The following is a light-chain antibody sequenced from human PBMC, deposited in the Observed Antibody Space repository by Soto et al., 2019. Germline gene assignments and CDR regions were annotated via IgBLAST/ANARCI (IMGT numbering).Light chain of an antibody. Sequence: EIVMTQSPDTLSVSPGEGATLSCRVSQSIRSNLAWYQQRPGQAPRLLISGASSRAADIPDRFSGSGSGTDFTLTINRLEPEDFAVYYCQQYDSSPRTFGQGTKVDIK. V-gene: IGKV3-20*01. CDR2: GAS. CDR3: QQYDSSPRT. J-gene: IGKJ1*01. CDR1: QSIRSN.